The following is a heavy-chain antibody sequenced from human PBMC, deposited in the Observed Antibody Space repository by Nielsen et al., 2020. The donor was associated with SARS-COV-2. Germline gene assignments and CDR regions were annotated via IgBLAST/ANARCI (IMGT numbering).Heavy chain of an antibody. D-gene: IGHD4-11*01. CDR3: ARSYDYSHYHYYDMDV. V-gene: IGHV5-10-1*01. CDR1: GYSFTSYW. CDR2: IDPSDSYT. J-gene: IGHJ6*02. Sequence: GESLKISCKGSGYSFTSYWISWVRQMPGKGLEWMGRIDPSDSYTNYSPSFQGHVTISADKSISTAYLQWSSLKASDTAMYYCARSYDYSHYHYYDMDVWGQGTTVTVS.